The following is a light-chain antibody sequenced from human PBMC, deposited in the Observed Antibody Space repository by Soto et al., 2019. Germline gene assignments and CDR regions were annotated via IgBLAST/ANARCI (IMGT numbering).Light chain of an antibody. Sequence: IQLTQSPSTLSASVGDRITITCRASQSISSWLAWYQQQPGKAPKLLIYDASSLESGVPSRFSGSGSGTEFTLPISSLQPDDFATYYCQQYNSYLRTFGQGTKVDIK. J-gene: IGKJ1*01. CDR2: DAS. V-gene: IGKV1-5*01. CDR3: QQYNSYLRT. CDR1: QSISSW.